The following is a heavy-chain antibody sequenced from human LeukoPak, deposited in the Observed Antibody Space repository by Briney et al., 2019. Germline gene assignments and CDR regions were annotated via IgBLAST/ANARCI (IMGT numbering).Heavy chain of an antibody. Sequence: ASVKVSCKASGYTFTGYYMHWVRQAPGQGLEWMGWINTNTGNPTYAQGFTGRFVFSLDTSVSTAYLQISSLKAEDTAVYYCASYTGPMASSGIHWGQGTLVTVSS. D-gene: IGHD2-2*02. J-gene: IGHJ4*02. V-gene: IGHV7-4-1*02. CDR1: GYTFTGYY. CDR2: INTNTGNP. CDR3: ASYTGPMASSGIH.